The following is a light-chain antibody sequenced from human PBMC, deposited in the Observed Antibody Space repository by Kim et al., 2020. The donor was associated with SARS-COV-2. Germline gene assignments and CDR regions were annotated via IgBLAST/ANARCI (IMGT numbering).Light chain of an antibody. V-gene: IGLV4-69*01. Sequence: QLVLTQSPSASASLGASVKLTCTLSSGHSSYAIAWHQQQPEKGPRYLMKLNSDGSHSKGDGIPDRFSGSSSGAERYLTISSLQSVDEADYYCQTWGTGFWVFGGGTKLTVL. CDR1: SGHSSYA. CDR3: QTWGTGFWV. CDR2: LNSDGSH. J-gene: IGLJ3*02.